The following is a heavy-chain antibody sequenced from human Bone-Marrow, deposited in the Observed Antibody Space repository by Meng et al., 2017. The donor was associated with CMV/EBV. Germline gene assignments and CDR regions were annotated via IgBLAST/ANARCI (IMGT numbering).Heavy chain of an antibody. D-gene: IGHD3-22*01. CDR1: GGTFRSYT. CDR2: IIPIFGTA. V-gene: IGHV1-69*05. J-gene: IGHJ4*02. CDR3: ARGPIPYYDSSGYSI. Sequence: SVKVSCKDSGGTFRSYTISWVRQAPGQGLEWMGGIIPIFGTANYAQKFQGRATITTDESTSTAYMELSSLRSEDTAVYYCARGPIPYYDSSGYSIWGQGTLVTVSS.